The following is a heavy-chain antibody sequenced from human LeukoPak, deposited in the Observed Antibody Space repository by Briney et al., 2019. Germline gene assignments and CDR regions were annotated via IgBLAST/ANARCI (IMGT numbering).Heavy chain of an antibody. CDR2: NNHSGSS. V-gene: IGHV4-34*01. J-gene: IGHJ6*03. D-gene: IGHD6-19*01. CDR1: GGSFSGYY. Sequence: SETLSLTCGVSGGSFSGYYWSWVRQPPGKGLEWIGENNHSGSSNYNPSLKSRVTISVDTSKSQFSLKLSSVTAADTAVYYCARGRRQWLEPPSDYYFYMDVWGTGTTVAVSS. CDR3: ARGRRQWLEPPSDYYFYMDV.